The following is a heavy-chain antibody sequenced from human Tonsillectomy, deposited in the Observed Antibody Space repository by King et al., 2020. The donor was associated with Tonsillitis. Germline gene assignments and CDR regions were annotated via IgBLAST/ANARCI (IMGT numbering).Heavy chain of an antibody. CDR2: IKQDGREK. Sequence: VQLVESGGGLVQPGGSLRLSCAASGFTFSSYWMSWVRQAPGKGLEWVANIKQDGREKYYVDSVKGRFTISRDNAKNSLYLQMNSLRSGYTAVYYGARDPRLDLAAAGLNWFDPWGQGTLVTVSS. D-gene: IGHD6-13*01. CDR1: GFTFSSYW. V-gene: IGHV3-7*04. J-gene: IGHJ5*02. CDR3: ARDPRLDLAAAGLNWFDP.